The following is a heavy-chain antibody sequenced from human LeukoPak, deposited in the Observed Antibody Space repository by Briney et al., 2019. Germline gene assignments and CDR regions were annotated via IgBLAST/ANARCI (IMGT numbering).Heavy chain of an antibody. J-gene: IGHJ3*02. Sequence: SETLSLTCTVSGGSINNYYWSWIRQPPGKGLEWIGRIYTSGSTNYNPSLKSRVTMSVDTSKNQFSLKLSSVTAADTAVYYCARSSGYSYGPGAFDIWGQGTMVTVSS. V-gene: IGHV4-4*07. CDR2: IYTSGST. D-gene: IGHD5-18*01. CDR1: GGSINNYY. CDR3: ARSSGYSYGPGAFDI.